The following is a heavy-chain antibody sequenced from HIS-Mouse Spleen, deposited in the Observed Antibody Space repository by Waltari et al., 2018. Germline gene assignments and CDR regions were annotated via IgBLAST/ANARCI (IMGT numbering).Heavy chain of an antibody. V-gene: IGHV4-39*07. CDR3: AREIPYSSSWYDWYFDL. J-gene: IGHJ2*01. CDR1: GGPSSISSYY. Sequence: QLQLQESGPGLVKPSETLFLTCTASGGPSSISSYYWVWIRQPPGKGLEWIGSIYYSGSTYYNPSLKSRVTISVDTSKNQFSLKLSSVTAADTAVYYCAREIPYSSSWYDWYFDLWGRGTLVTVSS. CDR2: IYYSGST. D-gene: IGHD6-13*01.